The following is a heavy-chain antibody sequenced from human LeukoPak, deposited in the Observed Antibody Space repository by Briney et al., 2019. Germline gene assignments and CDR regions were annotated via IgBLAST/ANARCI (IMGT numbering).Heavy chain of an antibody. CDR1: GFTFSSYS. D-gene: IGHD5-18*01. V-gene: IGHV3-21*01. CDR3: ARVLYVDTAMVFDY. Sequence: GGSLRLSCAASGFTFSSYSMNWVRQAPGKGLEWVSSISSSSSYIYYADSVKGRFTISRDNAKNSLYLQMNSLRAEDTAVHYCARVLYVDTAMVFDYWGQGTLVTVSS. CDR2: ISSSSSYI. J-gene: IGHJ4*02.